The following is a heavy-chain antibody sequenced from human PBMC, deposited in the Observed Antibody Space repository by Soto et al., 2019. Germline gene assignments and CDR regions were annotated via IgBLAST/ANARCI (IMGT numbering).Heavy chain of an antibody. V-gene: IGHV3-30*18. CDR2: ISYDGSNK. CDR3: AKSRNSGGSDYFDY. CDR1: GFTFSSYG. D-gene: IGHD5-12*01. J-gene: IGHJ4*02. Sequence: GGSLRLSCAASGFTFSSYGMHWVRQAPGKGLEWVAVISYDGSNKYYADSVKGRFTISRDNSKNTLYLQMNSLRTEDTAVFYCAKSRNSGGSDYFDYWGQGSLVTVSS.